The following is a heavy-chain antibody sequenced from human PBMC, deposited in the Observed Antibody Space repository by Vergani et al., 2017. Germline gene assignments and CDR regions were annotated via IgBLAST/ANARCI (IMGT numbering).Heavy chain of an antibody. Sequence: QVQLQQWGAGLLKPSETLSLTCAVYGGSFSGYYWSWIRQPPGKGLEWIGEINHSGSTNYNPSLKSRVTISIDTSKNQFSLKLTSVTAADTAVYYCARGRGRPKGWVDPWGQGTLVAVSS. J-gene: IGHJ5*02. CDR1: GGSFSGYY. D-gene: IGHD2-15*01. CDR2: INHSGST. V-gene: IGHV4-34*01. CDR3: ARGRGRPKGWVDP.